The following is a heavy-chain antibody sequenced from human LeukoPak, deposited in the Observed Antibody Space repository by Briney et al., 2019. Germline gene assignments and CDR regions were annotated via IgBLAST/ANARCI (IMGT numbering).Heavy chain of an antibody. CDR2: IKASGTST. J-gene: IGHJ4*02. V-gene: IGHV3-23*01. CDR1: GFTFSNYA. Sequence: GGSLRLSCAVSGFTFSNYAMSWVRQAPGRGLEWVSAIKASGTSTYYTDSVKGRFTVSRDNSKNTLYLQMNSLRAEDTAVYYCAKSASGWPYYFDYWGQGTLVTVSS. CDR3: AKSASGWPYYFDY. D-gene: IGHD6-19*01.